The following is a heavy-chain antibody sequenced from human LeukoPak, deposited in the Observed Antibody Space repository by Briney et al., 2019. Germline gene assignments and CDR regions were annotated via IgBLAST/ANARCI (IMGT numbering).Heavy chain of an antibody. CDR1: SGSISSYY. V-gene: IGHV4-59*01. D-gene: IGHD5-12*01. CDR3: ARLRWLPFYYFDY. CDR2: IYYSGST. J-gene: IGHJ4*02. Sequence: SETLSLTCTVSSGSISSYYWSWIRQPPGKGLEWIGYIYYSGSTNYNPSLKSRVTISVDTSKNQFSLKLSSVTAADTAVYYCARLRWLPFYYFDYWGQGTLVTVSS.